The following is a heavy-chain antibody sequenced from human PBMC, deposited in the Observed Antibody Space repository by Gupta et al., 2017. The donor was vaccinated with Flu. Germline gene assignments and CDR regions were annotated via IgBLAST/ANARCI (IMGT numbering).Heavy chain of an antibody. V-gene: IGHV3-23*01. D-gene: IGHD2-8*01. CDR3: AKDDDLNDFYHVLDV. J-gene: IGHJ6*02. CDR2: ISAISCAT. Sequence: QAPGNGREWVALISAISCATYYAESVEGRFTISRDNSKNTLYLQLNRLTAEETAVYYCAKDDDLNDFYHVLDVWGQGTPVTVSS.